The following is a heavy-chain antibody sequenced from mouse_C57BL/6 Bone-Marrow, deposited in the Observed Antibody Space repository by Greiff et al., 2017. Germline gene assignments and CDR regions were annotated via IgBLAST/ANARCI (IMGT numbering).Heavy chain of an antibody. J-gene: IGHJ4*01. V-gene: IGHV1-15*01. CDR2: IDPEIGGT. CDR1: GYTFTDYE. Sequence: VQLQESGAELVRPGASVTLSCKASGYTFTDYEMDWVKQTPVHGLEWIGAIDPEIGGTAYNQKFKGKATLTADKSSSTAHLEIRSLTSSDSAVYYCRRVHQSMDDWGKGTTVTFSS. CDR3: RRVHQSMDD.